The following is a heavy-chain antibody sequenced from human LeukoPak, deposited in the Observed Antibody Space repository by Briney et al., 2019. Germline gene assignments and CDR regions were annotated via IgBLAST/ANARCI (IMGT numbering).Heavy chain of an antibody. Sequence: GGSLRLSCAASGFTFSSYWMSWVRQAPGKGLEWVANINQDGREKHSVDSVKGRFTVSRDNARNSLYLQMNSLRAEDTAVYYCARDQTGQAWIYWGQGTLVTVSS. J-gene: IGHJ4*02. V-gene: IGHV3-7*04. D-gene: IGHD2-2*03. CDR3: ARDQTGQAWIY. CDR2: INQDGREK. CDR1: GFTFSSYW.